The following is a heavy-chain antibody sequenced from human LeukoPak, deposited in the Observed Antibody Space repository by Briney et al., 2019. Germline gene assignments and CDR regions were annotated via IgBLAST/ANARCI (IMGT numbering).Heavy chain of an antibody. CDR3: AKDLGVYRAACAY. CDR1: GFTFSSYG. D-gene: IGHD6-13*01. J-gene: IGHJ4*02. CDR2: IRYDGSNK. V-gene: IGHV3-30*02. Sequence: PGGSLRLSCAASGFTFSSYGMHWVRQAPGKGLEWVAFIRYDGSNKYYADSVKGRFTISRDNSKNTLYLQMNSLRAEDTAVYYCAKDLGVYRAACAYWGQGTLVTVSS.